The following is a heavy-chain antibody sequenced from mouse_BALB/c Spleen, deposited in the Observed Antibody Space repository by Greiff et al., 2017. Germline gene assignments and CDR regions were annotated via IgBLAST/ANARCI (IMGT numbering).Heavy chain of an antibody. CDR3: ARSYYGSSPYAMDY. CDR1: GYSITSDYA. Sequence: EVMLVESGPGLVKPSQSLSLTCTVTGYSITSDYAWNWIRQFPGNKLEWMGYISYSGSTSYNPSLKSRISITRDTSKNQFFLQLNSVTTEDTATYYCARSYYGSSPYAMDYWGQGTSVTVSS. V-gene: IGHV3-2*02. CDR2: ISYSGST. J-gene: IGHJ4*01. D-gene: IGHD1-1*01.